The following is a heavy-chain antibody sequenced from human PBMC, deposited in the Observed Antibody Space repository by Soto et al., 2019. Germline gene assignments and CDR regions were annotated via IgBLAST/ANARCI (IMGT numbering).Heavy chain of an antibody. CDR1: GGSINSYY. D-gene: IGHD3-10*01. CDR2: IYYSGST. Sequence: SETLSLTCSVSGGSINSYYWSWIRQHPGKGLEWIGYIYYSGSTYYNPSLKSRVTISVDTSKNQFSLKLSSVTAADTAVYYCARGPRMVRGVIGAFDIWGQGTMVTVSS. CDR3: ARGPRMVRGVIGAFDI. J-gene: IGHJ3*02. V-gene: IGHV4-31*02.